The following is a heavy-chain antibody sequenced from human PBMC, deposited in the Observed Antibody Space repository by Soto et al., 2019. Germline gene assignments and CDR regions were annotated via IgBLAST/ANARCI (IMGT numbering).Heavy chain of an antibody. D-gene: IGHD3-22*01. CDR3: AIDTRSGNSPYYYDSSCPSN. CDR2: ISAYNGNT. J-gene: IGHJ4*01. V-gene: IGHV1-18*01. CDR1: GYTFTSYG. Sequence: QVQLVQSGAEVKKPGASVKVSCKASGYTFTSYGISWVRQAPGQGLEWMGWISAYNGNTNYAQKRQGRVTMTTDTCTITAYMELRSMRSDDTSVYYCAIDTRSGNSPYYYDSSCPSNWGQGPLVTLSS.